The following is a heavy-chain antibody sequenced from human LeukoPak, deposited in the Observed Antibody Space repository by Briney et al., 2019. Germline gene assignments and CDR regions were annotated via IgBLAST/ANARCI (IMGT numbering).Heavy chain of an antibody. CDR3: GKIAVSGYSVDW. CDR1: GYTFSNLC. Sequence: ASVKVSCKASGYTFSNLCISWVRQAPGQGLEWMGWINPYIGDTNYAQKFQGRLTMTTDKSTNTAYMELRSLRSDDTAVYYCGKIAVSGYSVDWWGQGTLVTVSS. J-gene: IGHJ4*02. D-gene: IGHD6-19*01. V-gene: IGHV1-18*01. CDR2: INPYIGDT.